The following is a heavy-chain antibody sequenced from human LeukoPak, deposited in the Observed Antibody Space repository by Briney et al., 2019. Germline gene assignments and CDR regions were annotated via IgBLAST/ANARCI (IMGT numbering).Heavy chain of an antibody. CDR1: GYTFTGYY. CDR2: INPNSGST. J-gene: IGHJ4*02. CDR3: ARVGVPAAFNPPNI. V-gene: IGHV1-2*02. Sequence: ASVKVSCKASGYTFTGYYMHWVRQAPGQGLEWMGWINPNSGSTNYAQKFQGRVTMTRDTSISTAYMELSRLRSDDTAVYYCARVGVPAAFNPPNIWGQGTLVTVSS. D-gene: IGHD2-2*01.